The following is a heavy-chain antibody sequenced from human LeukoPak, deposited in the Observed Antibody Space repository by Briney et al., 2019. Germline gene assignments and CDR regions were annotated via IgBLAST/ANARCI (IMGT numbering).Heavy chain of an antibody. CDR3: ARGLAVVPAGVPDY. CDR2: VNTDGSGT. D-gene: IGHD2-2*01. Sequence: GGPLRLSCAASGFTFGTYWMYWVRQTPGKGLVWVARVNTDGSGTTYADSVKGRFTISRDNAKNTLYLQMNSLRDEDTAVYFCARGLAVVPAGVPDYWGQGTLVTVSS. V-gene: IGHV3-74*01. J-gene: IGHJ4*02. CDR1: GFTFGTYW.